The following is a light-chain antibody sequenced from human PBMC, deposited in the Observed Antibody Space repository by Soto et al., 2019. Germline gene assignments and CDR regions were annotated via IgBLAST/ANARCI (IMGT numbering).Light chain of an antibody. V-gene: IGKV3-11*01. Sequence: EIVLTQSPATLSLSPGERATLSRRASQSVSNYLAWYQQKPGQSPRLLIYDASNRATGIPARFSGSGSGTDFTLTISSLEPEDFAVYYCQQRSNWPPTFGQGTKVDIK. CDR3: QQRSNWPPT. J-gene: IGKJ1*01. CDR2: DAS. CDR1: QSVSNY.